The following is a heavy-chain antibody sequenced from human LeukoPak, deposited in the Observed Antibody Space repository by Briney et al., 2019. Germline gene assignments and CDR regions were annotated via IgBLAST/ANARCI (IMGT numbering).Heavy chain of an antibody. CDR2: INPNSGGT. J-gene: IGHJ3*02. CDR3: ASALYYYDSSGTTGAFDI. Sequence: ASVKVSCKASGYTFTGYYMHWVRQAPGQGLEWMGWINPNSGGTNYAQKFQGRVTMTRDTSISTAYMELSRLRSDDTAVYYCASALYYYDSSGTTGAFDIWGQGTMVTVSS. D-gene: IGHD3-22*01. V-gene: IGHV1-2*02. CDR1: GYTFTGYY.